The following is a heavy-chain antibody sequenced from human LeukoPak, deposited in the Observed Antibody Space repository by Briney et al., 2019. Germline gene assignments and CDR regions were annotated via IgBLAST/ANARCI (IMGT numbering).Heavy chain of an antibody. J-gene: IGHJ3*02. CDR2: INWNGGST. Sequence: AGGSLRLSCAASGFTFADYGMSWVRQAPGKGLEWVSGINWNGGSTGYADSVKGRFTISRDNAKNSLYLQMNSLRAEDTALYYCARAKTTVTPHDAFDIWGQGTMVTVSS. D-gene: IGHD4-11*01. CDR1: GFTFADYG. V-gene: IGHV3-20*04. CDR3: ARAKTTVTPHDAFDI.